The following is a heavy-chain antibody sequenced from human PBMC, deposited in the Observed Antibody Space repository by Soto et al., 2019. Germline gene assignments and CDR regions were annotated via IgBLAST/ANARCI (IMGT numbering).Heavy chain of an antibody. CDR1: GFSFSYYW. CDR3: ATGGGWQPGDGGNWYFDP. D-gene: IGHD3-16*01. CDR2: INQDGSDK. V-gene: IGHV3-7*05. J-gene: IGHJ2*01. Sequence: EEQLVESGGDLVQPGGSLRLSCAASGFSFSYYWMTWVRQAPGKGLEWVANINQDGSDKFYVDSVKGRFTISRDNARNSLDVVMNFLGAEEAGVYYCATGGGWQPGDGGNWYFDPWGRGTQFTVSS.